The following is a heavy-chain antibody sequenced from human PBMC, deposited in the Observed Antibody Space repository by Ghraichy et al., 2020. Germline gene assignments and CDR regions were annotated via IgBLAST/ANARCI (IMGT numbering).Heavy chain of an antibody. CDR1: GGSISSSNW. V-gene: IGHV4-4*02. Sequence: SETLSLTCAVSGGSISSSNWWSWVRQPPGKGLEWIGEIYHSGSTNYNPSLKSRVTISVDKSKNQFSLKLSSVTAADTAVYYCARGGSGSYYKIVDVWGQGTTVTVSS. CDR2: IYHSGST. J-gene: IGHJ6*02. D-gene: IGHD3-10*01. CDR3: ARGGSGSYYKIVDV.